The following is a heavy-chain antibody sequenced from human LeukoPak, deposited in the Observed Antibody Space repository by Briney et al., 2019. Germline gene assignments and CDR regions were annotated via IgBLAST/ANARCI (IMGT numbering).Heavy chain of an antibody. CDR2: FDPEDGET. J-gene: IGHJ4*02. Sequence: GASVKVSCKVSGYTLTELSMHWVRQAPGKGLEWMGGFDPEDGETIYAQKFQGRVTMTEDTSTDTAYMELSRLRSDDTAVYYCARDSDPLVVVPAAISQTLGYWGQGTLVTVSS. D-gene: IGHD2-2*02. CDR1: GYTLTELS. V-gene: IGHV1-24*01. CDR3: ARDSDPLVVVPAAISQTLGY.